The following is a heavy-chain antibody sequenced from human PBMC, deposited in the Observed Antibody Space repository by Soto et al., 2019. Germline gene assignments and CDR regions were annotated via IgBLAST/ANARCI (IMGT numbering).Heavy chain of an antibody. CDR2: ISYDGSNK. Sequence: GGSLRLSCAASGFTFSSYAMHWVRQAPGKGLEWVAVISYDGSNKYYADSVKGRSTISRDNSKNTLYLQMNSLRAEDTAVYYCARDRMIVVPQPPDYWGQGTLVTVSS. CDR3: ARDRMIVVPQPPDY. CDR1: GFTFSSYA. V-gene: IGHV3-30-3*01. J-gene: IGHJ4*02. D-gene: IGHD3-22*01.